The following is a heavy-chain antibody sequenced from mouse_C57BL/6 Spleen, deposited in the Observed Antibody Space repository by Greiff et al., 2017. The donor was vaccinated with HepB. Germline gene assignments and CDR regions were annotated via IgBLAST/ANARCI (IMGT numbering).Heavy chain of an antibody. Sequence: EVQLQQSGPELVKPGASVKISCKASGYTFTDYYMNWVKQSHGKSLEWIGDIIPNNGGTSYNQKFKGKATLTVAKSSSTAYMQLRSLTSEDSAVYYWASLASGKRFADWGEGTLVTVSA. CDR3: ASLASGKRFAD. J-gene: IGHJ3*01. CDR1: GYTFTDYY. D-gene: IGHD4-1*01. V-gene: IGHV1-26*01. CDR2: IIPNNGGT.